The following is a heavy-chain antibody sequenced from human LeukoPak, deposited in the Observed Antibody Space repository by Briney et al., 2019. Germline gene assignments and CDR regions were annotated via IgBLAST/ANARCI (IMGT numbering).Heavy chain of an antibody. CDR2: MNPNSGNA. Sequence: GASVKVSCKASGYTFTTSDINWMRQAPGQGLQWMGWMNPNSGNAVYAQKFQGRVTMTRSTSINTAYMELSSLRSEDTAVYYCARGSSRSFDIWGLGTMVTVSS. CDR3: ARGSSRSFDI. CDR1: GYTFTTSD. J-gene: IGHJ3*02. D-gene: IGHD3-10*01. V-gene: IGHV1-8*01.